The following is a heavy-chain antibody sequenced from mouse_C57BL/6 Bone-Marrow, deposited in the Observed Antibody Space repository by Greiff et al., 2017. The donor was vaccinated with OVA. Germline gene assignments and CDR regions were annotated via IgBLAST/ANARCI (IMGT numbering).Heavy chain of an antibody. D-gene: IGHD4-1*01. CDR3: ARDTWDDYFDY. Sequence: EVKVEESGGGLVKPGGSLKLSCAASGFTFSSYAMSWVRQTPEKRLEWVATISDGGSYTYYPDNVKGRFTISRDNAKNNLYLQMSHLKSEDTAMYYCARDTWDDYFDYWGQGTTLTVSS. CDR1: GFTFSSYA. V-gene: IGHV5-4*01. CDR2: ISDGGSYT. J-gene: IGHJ2*01.